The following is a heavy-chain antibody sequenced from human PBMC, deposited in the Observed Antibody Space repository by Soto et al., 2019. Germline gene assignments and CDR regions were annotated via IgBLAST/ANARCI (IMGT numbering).Heavy chain of an antibody. CDR3: ARGRGSGWYNWFAP. J-gene: IGHJ5*02. CDR1: GGSISSSSYY. V-gene: IGHV4-39*01. CDR2: IYYSGST. D-gene: IGHD6-19*01. Sequence: SETLSLTCTVSGGSISSSSYYWGWIRQPPGKGLEWIGSIYYSGSTYYNPSLKSRVTISVDTSKNQFSLKLSSVTAADTAVYYCARGRGSGWYNWFAPWGQGTLVTVSS.